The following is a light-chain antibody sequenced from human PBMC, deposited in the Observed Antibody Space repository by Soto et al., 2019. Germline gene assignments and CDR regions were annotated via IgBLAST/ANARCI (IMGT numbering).Light chain of an antibody. Sequence: EIVMTQSPATLSVSPAGRASLSCMASQSVSSNLAWYQQKPGQGPSLLIYGTSSRAGGVPARFSGGGSGTEFTLTITSLQSEDFAVYYCHQYNGWPRTCGQGTKGDIK. CDR1: QSVSSN. V-gene: IGKV3-15*01. J-gene: IGKJ1*01. CDR3: HQYNGWPRT. CDR2: GTS.